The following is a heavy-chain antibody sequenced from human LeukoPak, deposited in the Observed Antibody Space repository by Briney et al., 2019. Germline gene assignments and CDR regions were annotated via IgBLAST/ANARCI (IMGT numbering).Heavy chain of an antibody. J-gene: IGHJ4*02. CDR2: IYYSGST. D-gene: IGHD1-26*01. V-gene: IGHV4-59*08. CDR1: GGSISSYY. CDR3: ATFLSGSYFDY. Sequence: PSETLSLTCTVSGGSISSYYWSWVRQPPGKGLEWIGYIYYSGSTNYNPSLKSRVTISVDTSKNQFSQKLSSGTAADTAVYYCATFLSGSYFDYWGQGTLVTVSS.